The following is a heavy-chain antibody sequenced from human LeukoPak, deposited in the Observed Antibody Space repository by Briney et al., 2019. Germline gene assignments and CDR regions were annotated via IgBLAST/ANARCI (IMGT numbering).Heavy chain of an antibody. CDR2: MNPNSDNT. D-gene: IGHD3-22*01. CDR3: ARGGGYYYDSSGYSNWFDP. CDR1: GYTFTSYD. Sequence: WASVKVSCKASGYTFTSYDINWVRQATGQGLEWMGWMNPNSDNTGYAQKFQGRVTMTRDTSISTAYMELSSLRSEDTAMYYCARGGGYYYDSSGYSNWFDPWGQGTLVTVSS. V-gene: IGHV1-8*01. J-gene: IGHJ5*02.